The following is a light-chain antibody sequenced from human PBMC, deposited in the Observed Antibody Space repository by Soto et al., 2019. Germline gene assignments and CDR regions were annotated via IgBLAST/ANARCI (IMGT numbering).Light chain of an antibody. CDR1: SGHSSYI. J-gene: IGLJ3*02. V-gene: IGLV4-60*02. CDR2: LEGSGSY. CDR3: ETWDSNTRV. Sequence: QPVLTQSSSASASLGSSVKLTCTLSSGHSSYIIAWHQQQSGKAPRYLMKLEGSGSYNKGSGVPDRFSGYSSGADRYLTISNLQFEDEADYYCETWDSNTRVFGGGTKLTVL.